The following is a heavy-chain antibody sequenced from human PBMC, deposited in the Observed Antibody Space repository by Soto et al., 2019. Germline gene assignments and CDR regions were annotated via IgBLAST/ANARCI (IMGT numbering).Heavy chain of an antibody. CDR1: GYSFTTYW. Sequence: GESLKISCKGSGYSFTTYWIGWVRQMPGKGLEWMGIIYPGDFDTRYSPSFQGQVTISADNSISTAYLQWSSLKASDTAMYYCARGSWGFVDTYHFDNGDQEALQTISS. CDR2: IYPGDFDT. CDR3: ARGSWGFVDTYHFDN. V-gene: IGHV5-51*01. J-gene: IGHJ4*02. D-gene: IGHD2-15*01.